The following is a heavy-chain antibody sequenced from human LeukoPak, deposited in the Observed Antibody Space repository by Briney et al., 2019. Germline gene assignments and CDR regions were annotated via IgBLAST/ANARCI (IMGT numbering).Heavy chain of an antibody. J-gene: IGHJ3*02. CDR2: IKTKTDGGTT. V-gene: IGHV3-15*01. Sequence: PVGSLTVSCAASGFTFSNAWMSWVRQAPGKGLEWVGLIKTKTDGGTTDYAAPVKGRFTISRDDSKNTLYLQMNSLRAEDTAGYYCGKRDDSGSWTAFDIWGQGTIDRVSS. CDR1: GFTFSNAW. D-gene: IGHD6-13*01. CDR3: GKRDDSGSWTAFDI.